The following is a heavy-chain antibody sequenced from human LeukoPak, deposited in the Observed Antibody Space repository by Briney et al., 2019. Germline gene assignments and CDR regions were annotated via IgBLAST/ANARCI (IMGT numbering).Heavy chain of an antibody. CDR1: GGSISSYY. D-gene: IGHD3-10*01. CDR3: ASAFYGSGSYSFDY. V-gene: IGHV4-59*01. Sequence: PSETLSLTCTVSGGSISSYYWSWLRQPPGKGLEWIGYIYYSGSTNYNPSLKSRVTISVDTSKNQFSLKLSSVTAADTAVYYCASAFYGSGSYSFDYWGQGTLVTVSS. CDR2: IYYSGST. J-gene: IGHJ4*02.